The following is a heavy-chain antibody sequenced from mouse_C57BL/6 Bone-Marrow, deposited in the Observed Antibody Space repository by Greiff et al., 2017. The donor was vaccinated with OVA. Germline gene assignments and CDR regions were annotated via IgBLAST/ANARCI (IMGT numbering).Heavy chain of an antibody. CDR1: GFTFSSYA. Sequence: EVQGVESGEGLVKPGGSLKLSCAASGFTFSSYAMSWVRQTPEKRLEWVAYISSGGDYIYYADTVKGRFTISRDNARNTLYLQMSSLKSEDTAMYYCTRDGDYGSSYLDYFDYWGQGTTLTVSS. CDR3: TRDGDYGSSYLDYFDY. CDR2: ISSGGDYI. J-gene: IGHJ2*01. V-gene: IGHV5-9-1*02. D-gene: IGHD1-1*01.